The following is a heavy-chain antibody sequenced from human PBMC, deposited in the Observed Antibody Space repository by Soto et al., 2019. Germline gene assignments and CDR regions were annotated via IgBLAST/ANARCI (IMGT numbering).Heavy chain of an antibody. Sequence: QLQLQESGPGLVKPSETLSLTCTVSGGSISSSSYYWGWIRQPPGKGLEWIGSLYYSGSTYYNPSLKSRVTISVDTSKNQFPLKLSSVTAADTAVYYCARGVLQYDYSYYGGVYWGQGTLVTVSA. D-gene: IGHD4-4*01. V-gene: IGHV4-39*01. CDR2: LYYSGST. CDR1: GGSISSSSYY. J-gene: IGHJ4*02. CDR3: ARGVLQYDYSYYGGVY.